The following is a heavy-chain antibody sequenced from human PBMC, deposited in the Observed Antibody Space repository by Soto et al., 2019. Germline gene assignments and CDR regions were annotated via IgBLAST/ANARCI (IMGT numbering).Heavy chain of an antibody. CDR3: ARTSGDYGLSKYFQH. D-gene: IGHD4-17*01. Sequence: QVQLQESGPGLVEPSQTLSLICTVSGGSISSGDYYWSWIRQPPGKGLEWIGYIYYSGTTFHNPSLKRRVSISVDTSKNLFSLKLSSMTAADTAVYYCARTSGDYGLSKYFQHWGQGTLVTVSS. V-gene: IGHV4-31*03. CDR2: IYYSGTT. J-gene: IGHJ1*01. CDR1: GGSISSGDYY.